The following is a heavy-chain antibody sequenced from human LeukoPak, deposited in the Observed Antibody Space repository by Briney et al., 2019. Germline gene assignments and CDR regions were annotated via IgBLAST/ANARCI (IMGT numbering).Heavy chain of an antibody. J-gene: IGHJ4*02. Sequence: SVKVSCKAPGGTFSSYAISWVRQAPGQGLEWMGRIIPILGIANYAQKFQGRVTITADKSTSTAYMELSSLRSEDTAVYYCARVAPGIAAAGSRNGFDYWGQGTLVTVSS. V-gene: IGHV1-69*04. CDR1: GGTFSSYA. CDR3: ARVAPGIAAAGSRNGFDY. CDR2: IIPILGIA. D-gene: IGHD6-13*01.